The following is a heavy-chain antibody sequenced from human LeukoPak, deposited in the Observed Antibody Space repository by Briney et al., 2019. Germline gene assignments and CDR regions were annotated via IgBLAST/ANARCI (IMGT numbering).Heavy chain of an antibody. J-gene: IGHJ4*02. D-gene: IGHD5-12*01. CDR2: IITSSGNI. V-gene: IGHV3-48*02. CDR3: AREGMVATFDY. Sequence: GGSLRLSCAASGFTFSSYSMNWVRQAPGKGLEWVSYIITSSGNIYYADSVKGRFTISRDNAKNSLFLQMSSLRDEDTAVYYCAREGMVATFDYWGQGTLVTVSS. CDR1: GFTFSSYS.